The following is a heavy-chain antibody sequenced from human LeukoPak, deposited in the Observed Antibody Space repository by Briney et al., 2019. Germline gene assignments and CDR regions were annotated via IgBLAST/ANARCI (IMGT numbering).Heavy chain of an antibody. V-gene: IGHV3-21*01. CDR3: AREVDTAMVQPYDY. D-gene: IGHD5-18*01. CDR2: ISSSSSYI. Sequence: GGSLRLSCAASGFTFSSYSMNWVRQAPGKGLEWVSSISSSSSYIYCADSVKRRFTISRDNAKNSLYLQMNSLRAEDTAVYYCAREVDTAMVQPYDYWGQGTLVTVSS. J-gene: IGHJ4*02. CDR1: GFTFSSYS.